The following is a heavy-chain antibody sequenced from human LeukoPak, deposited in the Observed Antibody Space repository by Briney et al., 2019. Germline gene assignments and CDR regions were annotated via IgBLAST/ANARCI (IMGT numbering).Heavy chain of an antibody. D-gene: IGHD2-15*01. CDR1: GFTFTSSA. V-gene: IGHV1-58*02. J-gene: IGHJ5*02. CDR2: IVVGSGNT. CDR3: AADTLSGSGFEA. Sequence: SVKVSCKASGFTFTSSAMQWMRQARGQRLEWIGWIVVGSGNTNYAQKFQERVTITRDMSTSTAYMELSSLRSEDTAVYYCAADTLSGSGFEAWGQGTLVTVSS.